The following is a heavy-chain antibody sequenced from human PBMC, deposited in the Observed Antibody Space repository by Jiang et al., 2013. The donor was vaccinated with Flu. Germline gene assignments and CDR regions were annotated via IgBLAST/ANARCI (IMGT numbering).Heavy chain of an antibody. Sequence: EWVSSISSSSSYIYYADSVKGRFTISRDNAKNSLYLQMNSLRAEDTAVYYCARIPETKRGYSGYDEYYYYYGMDVWGQGTTVTVSS. D-gene: IGHD5-12*01. V-gene: IGHV3-21*01. CDR2: ISSSSSYI. J-gene: IGHJ6*02. CDR3: ARIPETKRGYSGYDEYYYYYGMDV.